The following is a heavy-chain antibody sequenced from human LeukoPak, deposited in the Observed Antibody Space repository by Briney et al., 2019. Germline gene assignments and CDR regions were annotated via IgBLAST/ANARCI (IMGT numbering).Heavy chain of an antibody. D-gene: IGHD1-26*01. J-gene: IGHJ4*02. V-gene: IGHV3-30-3*01. CDR3: ASPIVGATMSLPYDY. CDR1: GFMFSSNW. Sequence: GGSLRLSCAASGFMFSSNWMSWVRQAPGKGLEWVAVISYDGSNKYYADSVKGRFTISRDNSKNTLYLQMNSLRAEDTAVYYCASPIVGATMSLPYDYWGQGTLVTVSS. CDR2: ISYDGSNK.